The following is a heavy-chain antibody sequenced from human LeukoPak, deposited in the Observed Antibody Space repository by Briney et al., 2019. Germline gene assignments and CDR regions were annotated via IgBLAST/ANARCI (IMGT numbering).Heavy chain of an antibody. CDR1: GFTFSSYG. CDR2: IWYDESNK. CDR3: ARAGNFDSGGYYYGIDY. Sequence: GGSLRLSCAASGFTFSSYGLHWVRQAPGKGLEWVAVIWYDESNKYYADSVKGRFTISRDDSKNTLYLQMNSLRAEDTAVYYCARAGNFDSGGYYYGIDYWGQGTLVTVSS. J-gene: IGHJ4*02. V-gene: IGHV3-33*01. D-gene: IGHD3-22*01.